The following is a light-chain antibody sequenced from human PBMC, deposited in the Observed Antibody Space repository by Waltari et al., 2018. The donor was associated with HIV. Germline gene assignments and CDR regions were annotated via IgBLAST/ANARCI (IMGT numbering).Light chain of an antibody. CDR1: QSVSTN. CDR2: GAS. V-gene: IGKV3-15*01. CDR3: QQYNKWPRT. Sequence: EIVMTQSPATLSVSPGERATLSCRASQSVSTNLAWFQQKPGQAPRLLIYGASTRATGIPARFSGSGSGTEFTLTISGLQSEDFAVYYCQQYNKWPRTFGRGTKVEIK. J-gene: IGKJ4*01.